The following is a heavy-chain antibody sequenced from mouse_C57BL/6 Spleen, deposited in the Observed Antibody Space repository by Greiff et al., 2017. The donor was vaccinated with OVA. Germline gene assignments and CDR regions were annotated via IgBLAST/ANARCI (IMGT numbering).Heavy chain of an antibody. D-gene: IGHD1-1*02. J-gene: IGHJ4*01. CDR3: ARQTLYGRNAMDY. CDR2: IDPSDSET. Sequence: QVQLQQPGAELVRPGSSVKLSCKASGYTFTSYWMHWVKQRPIQGLEWIGNIDPSDSETHYNQKFKDKATLTVDKSYSTAYMQLSSLTSEDSAVYYCARQTLYGRNAMDYWGQGTSVTVSS. CDR1: GYTFTSYW. V-gene: IGHV1-52*01.